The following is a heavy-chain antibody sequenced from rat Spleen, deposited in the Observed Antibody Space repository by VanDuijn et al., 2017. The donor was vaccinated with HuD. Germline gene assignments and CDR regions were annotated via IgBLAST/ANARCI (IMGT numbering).Heavy chain of an antibody. V-gene: IGHV5-29*01. CDR3: ARHPFSSYDAYNYEGWFAY. J-gene: IGHJ3*01. CDR1: GFTFSDYY. CDR2: ISYDGSST. Sequence: EVQLVESDGGLVQPGRSLKLSCAASGFTFSDYYMAWVRQAPTKGLEWVATISYDGSSTYYRDSVKGRFTISRDNAKSTLYLQMDSLRSEETATYYCARHPFSSYDAYNYEGWFAYWGQGTLVTVSS. D-gene: IGHD1-9*01.